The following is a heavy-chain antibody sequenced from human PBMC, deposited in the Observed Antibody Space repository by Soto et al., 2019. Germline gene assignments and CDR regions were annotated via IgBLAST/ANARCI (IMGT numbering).Heavy chain of an antibody. CDR1: GFTFSIYG. J-gene: IGHJ4*02. CDR3: AKAAAREFDY. V-gene: IGHV3-30*18. CDR2: ISNDGSYI. D-gene: IGHD6-6*01. Sequence: VQLVESGGGLVQPGGSLRLSCAASGFTFSIYGMHWVRQAPGEGLEWVAVISNDGSYIHYADSVKGRFTISRDNSKNTLYLQMNSLRPEDTAVYYCAKAAAREFDYWGQGTLVTVSS.